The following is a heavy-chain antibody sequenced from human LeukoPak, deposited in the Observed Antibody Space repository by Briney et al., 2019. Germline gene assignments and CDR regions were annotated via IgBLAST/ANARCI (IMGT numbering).Heavy chain of an antibody. CDR2: INPSGGSI. D-gene: IGHD6-19*01. V-gene: IGHV1-46*01. CDR3: ARAQAWDSSDPNWFDP. CDR1: GYTFTGYY. Sequence: GASVKVSCKASGYTFTGYYIHWVRQAPGQGLEWMGVINPSGGSISYAQKFQGRVTMTRDTSTSTVYMELSSLRSEDTAVYYCARAQAWDSSDPNWFDPWGQGTLVTVSS. J-gene: IGHJ5*02.